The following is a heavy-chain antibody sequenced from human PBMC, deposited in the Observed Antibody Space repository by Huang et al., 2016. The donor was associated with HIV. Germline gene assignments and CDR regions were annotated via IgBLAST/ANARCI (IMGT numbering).Heavy chain of an antibody. CDR1: GYTFISYG. Sequence: QVQLVQSGAEVKKPGASVKVSCRASGYTFISYGITWVRQAPGQGLGWMGWISPSFVYTNYAQQFQGRVTMTTDTSTNTVYMEVRSLRSDDTAVYYCARDLGTTVVPDGMDVWGQGTTVTVSS. CDR3: ARDLGTTVVPDGMDV. CDR2: ISPSFVYT. D-gene: IGHD4-17*01. J-gene: IGHJ6*02. V-gene: IGHV1-18*04.